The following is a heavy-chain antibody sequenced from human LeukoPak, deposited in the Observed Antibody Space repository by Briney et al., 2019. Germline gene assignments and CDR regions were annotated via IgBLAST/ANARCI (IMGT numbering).Heavy chain of an antibody. CDR2: ISSSGGST. V-gene: IGHV3-23*01. CDR3: AKEAYDVLTGTNWFDP. J-gene: IGHJ5*02. D-gene: IGHD3-9*01. Sequence: PGGSLRLSCAASGFTFSTYAMNWVCQAPGKGLEWVSGISSSGGSTHYADSVKGRFTISRDNSKNTLYLQMNSLRAEDTAVYYCAKEAYDVLTGTNWFDPWGQGTLVTVSS. CDR1: GFTFSTYA.